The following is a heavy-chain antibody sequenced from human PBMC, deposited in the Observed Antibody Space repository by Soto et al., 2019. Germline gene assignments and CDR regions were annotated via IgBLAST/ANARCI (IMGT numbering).Heavy chain of an antibody. J-gene: IGHJ6*02. D-gene: IGHD5-18*01. CDR3: ARGSIRHWIQLLYYYYGMDV. CDR1: GYTFTSYD. V-gene: IGHV1-8*01. Sequence: ASVKVSCKASGYTFTSYDINWVRQATGQGLEWMGWMNPNSGNTGYAQKFQGRVTMTRNTSISTAYMELSSLRSEDTAVYYCARGSIRHWIQLLYYYYGMDVWGQGTTVTVSS. CDR2: MNPNSGNT.